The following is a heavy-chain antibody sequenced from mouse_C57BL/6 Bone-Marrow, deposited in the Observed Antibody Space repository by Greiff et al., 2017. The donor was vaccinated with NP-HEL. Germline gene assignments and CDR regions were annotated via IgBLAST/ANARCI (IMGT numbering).Heavy chain of an antibody. CDR1: GYTFTSYG. J-gene: IGHJ4*01. V-gene: IGHV1-81*01. CDR3: AREWYFYAMDY. D-gene: IGHD1-3*01. CDR2: IYPRSGNT. Sequence: QVQLKESGAELARPGASVKLSCKASGYTFTSYGISWVKQRTGQGLEWIGEIYPRSGNTYYNEKFKGQATLNADKSTSTAYMELRSLTSEDSADYFCAREWYFYAMDYWGQGTSVTVSS.